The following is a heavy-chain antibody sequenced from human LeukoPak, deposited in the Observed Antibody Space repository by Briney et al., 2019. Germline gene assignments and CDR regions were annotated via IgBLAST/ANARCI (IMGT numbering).Heavy chain of an antibody. D-gene: IGHD3-10*01. CDR1: GGSISSYY. CDR3: ARETGPNYFDY. Sequence: PSETMSLTCTVSGGSISSYYWSWIRQPPGKGLGWIGYIYYSGSTNYNPSLKSRVTISVDTSKNQFSLKLSSLTAADTAVYYCARETGPNYFDYWGQGTLVTVSS. J-gene: IGHJ4*02. CDR2: IYYSGST. V-gene: IGHV4-59*01.